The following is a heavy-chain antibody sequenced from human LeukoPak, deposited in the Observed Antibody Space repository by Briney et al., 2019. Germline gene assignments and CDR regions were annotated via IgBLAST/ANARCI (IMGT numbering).Heavy chain of an antibody. D-gene: IGHD1-26*01. Sequence: PGGSLRLSCAAPGFTFSNYAMSWVRHAPGKGLEWVSGISGRGGNTYYADSVKGRFTISRDNSDNTLYLQMISPRADDTAVYYCAKDAVGTTFGYYFDYWGQGTLVTVSS. CDR3: AKDAVGTTFGYYFDY. V-gene: IGHV3-23*01. CDR1: GFTFSNYA. J-gene: IGHJ4*02. CDR2: ISGRGGNT.